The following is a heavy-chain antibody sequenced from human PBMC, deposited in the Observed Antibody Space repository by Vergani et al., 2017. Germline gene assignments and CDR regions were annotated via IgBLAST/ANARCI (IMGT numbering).Heavy chain of an antibody. CDR1: GGTFSSNA. Sequence: QVQLVQSGAEVKKPGSSVKASCKASGGTFSSNAISGVRQPPGKGLEWMVRIIPIFGTANYAQTFQGRVTITADEYTSTAYMELSSLRSEDTAVYYCARAQAAAGDPYYYYYGMDVWGQGTTVTVSS. CDR3: ARAQAAAGDPYYYYYGMDV. J-gene: IGHJ6*02. CDR2: IIPIFGTA. D-gene: IGHD6-13*01. V-gene: IGHV1-69*13.